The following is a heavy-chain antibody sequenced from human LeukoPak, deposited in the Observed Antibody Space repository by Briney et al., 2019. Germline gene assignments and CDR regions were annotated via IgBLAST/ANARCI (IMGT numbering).Heavy chain of an antibody. V-gene: IGHV4-59*05. J-gene: IGHJ4*02. CDR3: ARRGNRWLPFDY. CDR1: GGSISSYY. D-gene: IGHD5-24*01. Sequence: SETLSLTCTVSGGSISSYYWSWIRQPPGKGLEWIGSIYYSGSTYYNPSLKSRVTISVDTSKNQFSLKLSSVTAADTAVYYCARRGNRWLPFDYWGQGTLVTVSS. CDR2: IYYSGST.